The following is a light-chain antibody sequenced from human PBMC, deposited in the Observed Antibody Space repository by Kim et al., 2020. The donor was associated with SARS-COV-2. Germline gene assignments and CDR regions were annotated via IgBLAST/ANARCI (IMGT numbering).Light chain of an antibody. CDR1: QNIRGY. J-gene: IGKJ2*03. CDR2: AAS. V-gene: IGKV1-39*01. CDR3: QQTYGIPYS. Sequence: SASVGDRVTSTCGASQNIRGYLNWYQHKPGKAPKLLISAASSLHSGVPFRFSGSGSGTDFTLTINNLQPEDFATYYCQQTYGIPYSFGQGTKLEI.